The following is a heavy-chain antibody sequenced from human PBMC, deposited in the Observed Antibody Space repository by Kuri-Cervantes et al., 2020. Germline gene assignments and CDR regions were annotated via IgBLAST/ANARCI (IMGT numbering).Heavy chain of an antibody. CDR2: IYTSGST. Sequence: GSLRLSCTVSGGSISSYYWSWIRQPAGKGLEWIGRIYTSGSTNYNPSLKSRVTISVDTSKNQFSLKLSSVTAADTAVYYCAREVGATTFGYYYYGMDVWGQGTTVTVSS. V-gene: IGHV4-4*07. CDR3: AREVGATTFGYYYYGMDV. CDR1: GGSISSYY. J-gene: IGHJ6*02. D-gene: IGHD1-26*01.